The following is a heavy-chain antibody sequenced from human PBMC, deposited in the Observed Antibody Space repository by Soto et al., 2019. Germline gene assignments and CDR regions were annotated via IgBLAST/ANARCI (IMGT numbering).Heavy chain of an antibody. J-gene: IGHJ6*02. V-gene: IGHV1-18*01. Sequence: GASVKVSCKTSCYRFSDYGISWVRQAPGQGLEWMGWISPYTGNTHYATKVQGRLTMTTDTSTSTAYMDLGSLTSDDTAVYYCVMVDNYVTPTPQDVWGQGTTVTVSS. CDR3: VMVDNYVTPTPQDV. D-gene: IGHD3-16*01. CDR1: CYRFSDYG. CDR2: ISPYTGNT.